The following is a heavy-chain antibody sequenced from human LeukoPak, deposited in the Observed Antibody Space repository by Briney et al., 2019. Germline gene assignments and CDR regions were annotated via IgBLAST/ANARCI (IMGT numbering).Heavy chain of an antibody. V-gene: IGHV4-34*01. CDR1: GGSFSGYY. D-gene: IGHD2-15*01. CDR2: INHSGST. Sequence: SETLSLTCAVYGGSFSGYYWSWIRQPPGKGLEWIGEINHSGSTNYNPSLKSRVTISADTSKNQFSLKLSSVTAADTAVYYCARHARYCSGGSCSRPFDYWGQGTLVTVSS. J-gene: IGHJ4*02. CDR3: ARHARYCSGGSCSRPFDY.